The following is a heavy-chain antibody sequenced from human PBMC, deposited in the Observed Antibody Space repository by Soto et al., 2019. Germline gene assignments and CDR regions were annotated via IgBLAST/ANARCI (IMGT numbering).Heavy chain of an antibody. V-gene: IGHV3-15*01. CDR2: IKSKPDGATT. CDR3: IVDPDLFDP. J-gene: IGHJ5*02. Sequence: GGSLRLSCTTSGFIFSNAWMSWVRQAPGKGLEWVGRIKSKPDGATTDYAAPVNGRFTISRDDSKNTVFLQMNSLKTEGTAMYYCIVDPDLFDPWGQGTLVTVSS. D-gene: IGHD2-15*01. CDR1: GFIFSNAW.